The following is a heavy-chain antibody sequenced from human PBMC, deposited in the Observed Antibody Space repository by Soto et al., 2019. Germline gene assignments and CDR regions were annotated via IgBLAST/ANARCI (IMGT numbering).Heavy chain of an antibody. CDR3: ARQSQWLAPFDY. CDR2: IYPGDSDT. V-gene: IGHV5-51*01. J-gene: IGHJ4*02. CDR1: GYSFASSW. D-gene: IGHD6-19*01. Sequence: GESLKISCQGSGYSFASSWIGWVRQMPGKGLEWMGTIYPGDSDTRYSPSFQGQVTISADKSTSTAYLQWSSLKASDTAMYYCARQSQWLAPFDYWGQGTLVTVSS.